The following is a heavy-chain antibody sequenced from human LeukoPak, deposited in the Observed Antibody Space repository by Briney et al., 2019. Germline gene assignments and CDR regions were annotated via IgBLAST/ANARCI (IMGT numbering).Heavy chain of an antibody. Sequence: SVKVSCKASGFTFTSSAVQWVRQARGQRLEWVGWIVVGSGNTSYAQKFQGRVTMTRDTSTNTVYMELSSLRSEDTAVYYCARIFGDSPFDYWGQGTLVTVSS. D-gene: IGHD2/OR15-2a*01. J-gene: IGHJ4*02. V-gene: IGHV1-58*01. CDR2: IVVGSGNT. CDR3: ARIFGDSPFDY. CDR1: GFTFTSSA.